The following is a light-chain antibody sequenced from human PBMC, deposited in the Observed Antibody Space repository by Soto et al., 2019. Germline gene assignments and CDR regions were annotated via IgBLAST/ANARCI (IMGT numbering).Light chain of an antibody. CDR3: QQYGSSPKVT. CDR2: GAS. V-gene: IGKV3-20*01. J-gene: IGKJ4*01. CDR1: QTISGT. Sequence: EIVMTQSPATLSVSPGGRATLSCRASQTISGTLAWYQQKPGQAPRLLIYGASSRATGIPDRFSGSGSGTDFTLTISRLEPEDFAVYYCQQYGSSPKVTFGGGTKVDIK.